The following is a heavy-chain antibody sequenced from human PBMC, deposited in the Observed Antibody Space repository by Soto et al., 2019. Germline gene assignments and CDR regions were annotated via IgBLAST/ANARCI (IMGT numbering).Heavy chain of an antibody. J-gene: IGHJ4*02. D-gene: IGHD6-13*01. CDR1: GGSISSSNW. CDR2: IYHSGST. CDR3: ARVPPHSIAAAGKGGYYFDY. V-gene: IGHV4-4*02. Sequence: PSETLSLTCAVSGGSISSSNWWSWVRQPPGKGLEWIREIYHSGSTNYNPSLKSRVTISVDKSKNQFSLKLSSVTAADTAVYYCARVPPHSIAAAGKGGYYFDYWGQGTLVTVSS.